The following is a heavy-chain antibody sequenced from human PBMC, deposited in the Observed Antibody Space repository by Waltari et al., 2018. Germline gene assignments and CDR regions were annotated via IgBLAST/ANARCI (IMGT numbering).Heavy chain of an antibody. Sequence: QVQLQESGPGLVKPSETLSLTCTVSGGSISSYYWSWIRQPPGKGLELIGYIYYSGSTNYNPSLKSRVTISVDTSKNQFSLKLSSVTAADTAVYYCARDLRGYSYGYYMDVWGKGTTVTVSS. V-gene: IGHV4-59*01. CDR2: IYYSGST. CDR3: ARDLRGYSYGYYMDV. J-gene: IGHJ6*03. CDR1: GGSISSYY. D-gene: IGHD5-18*01.